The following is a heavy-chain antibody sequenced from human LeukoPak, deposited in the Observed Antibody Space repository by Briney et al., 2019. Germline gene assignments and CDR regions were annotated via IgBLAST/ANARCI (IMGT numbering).Heavy chain of an antibody. J-gene: IGHJ3*02. D-gene: IGHD3-22*01. CDR1: GGTFSSYA. V-gene: IGHV1-2*06. Sequence: ASVKVSCKASGGTFSSYAISWVRQAPGQGLEWMGRIHPNSGGTSYAQKFQGRVTMTRDPSISTAYTELSRLKSDDTAVYYCARAGVWDYSDTSGYHNAAFDIWGQGTMVTVSS. CDR3: ARAGVWDYSDTSGYHNAAFDI. CDR2: IHPNSGGT.